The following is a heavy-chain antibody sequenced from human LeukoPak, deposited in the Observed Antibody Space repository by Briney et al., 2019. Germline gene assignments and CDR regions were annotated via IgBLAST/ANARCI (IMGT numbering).Heavy chain of an antibody. Sequence: PGGSLRLSCAASGFTFSRYWMHWVRQAPGKGLEWVAVISYDGSNKYYADSVKGRFTISRDNSKNTLYLQMNSLRAEDTAVYYCARDGGYCSSTSCYAVNWGQGTLVTVSS. CDR3: ARDGGYCSSTSCYAVN. CDR1: GFTFSRYW. D-gene: IGHD2-2*01. J-gene: IGHJ4*02. V-gene: IGHV3-30-3*01. CDR2: ISYDGSNK.